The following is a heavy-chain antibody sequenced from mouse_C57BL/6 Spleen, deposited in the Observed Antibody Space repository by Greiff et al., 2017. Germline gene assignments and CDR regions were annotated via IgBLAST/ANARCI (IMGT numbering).Heavy chain of an antibody. CDR3: ARGGYSNDDYAMDY. J-gene: IGHJ4*01. D-gene: IGHD2-12*01. CDR1: GFTFRDYG. V-gene: IGHV5-17*01. Sequence: EVMLVESGGGLVKPGASLKLSCAASGFTFRDYGMHWVRQAPEKGLEWVAYISRGSSTSYYADTVKGRFTISRDNAKNTLFLQMTSLRSEDTAMYYWARGGYSNDDYAMDYWGQGPSVTVSS. CDR2: ISRGSSTS.